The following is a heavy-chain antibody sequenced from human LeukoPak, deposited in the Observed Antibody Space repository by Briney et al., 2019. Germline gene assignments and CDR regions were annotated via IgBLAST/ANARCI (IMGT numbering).Heavy chain of an antibody. Sequence: PSETLPLTCTVSGGSISSHYWSWIRQPPGKGLEWIGYIYHSGSTYYNPSLKSRVTISVDRSKNQFSLKLSSVTAADTAVYYCARDQGDGYNWYFDYWGQGTLVTVSS. CDR2: IYHSGST. CDR3: ARDQGDGYNWYFDY. J-gene: IGHJ4*02. D-gene: IGHD5-24*01. V-gene: IGHV4-59*11. CDR1: GGSISSHY.